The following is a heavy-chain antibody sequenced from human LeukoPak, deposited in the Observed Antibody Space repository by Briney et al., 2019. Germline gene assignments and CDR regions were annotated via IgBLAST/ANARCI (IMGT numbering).Heavy chain of an antibody. CDR1: GGSISNYY. D-gene: IGHD5-24*01. CDR3: VRGVTPLQIHWFDP. V-gene: IGHV4-4*07. Sequence: SETLSLTCTVSGGSISNYYWSWIRQSAGKGLEWIGRIYTSGSTNYNPSLKSRVTMSLDTSKKQFSLNLTSVTAADTAVYYCVRGVTPLQIHWFDPWGQGALVTVSS. CDR2: IYTSGST. J-gene: IGHJ5*02.